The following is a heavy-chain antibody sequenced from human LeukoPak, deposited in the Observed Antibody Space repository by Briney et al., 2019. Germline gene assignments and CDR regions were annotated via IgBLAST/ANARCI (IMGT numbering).Heavy chain of an antibody. CDR1: GFTFTIYA. Sequence: QSGGSLRLSCAASGFTFTIYAMSWVRQAPGKGLEWVSAISDTGGATYYADSVKGRFTISRDNSKNTLYLQMNSLRAEDTAVYYCAKRAGSDWYFDLWGRGTLVTVSS. V-gene: IGHV3-23*01. CDR3: AKRAGSDWYFDL. CDR2: ISDTGGAT. J-gene: IGHJ2*01.